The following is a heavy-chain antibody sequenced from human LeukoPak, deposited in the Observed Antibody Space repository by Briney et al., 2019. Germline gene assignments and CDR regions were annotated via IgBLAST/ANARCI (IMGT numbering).Heavy chain of an antibody. CDR3: ARDDWIPGYCSSSNCLDAFDI. J-gene: IGHJ3*02. Sequence: SETLSLTCTVSGGSISSSSYYWGWIRQPPGRGLEWIGYIYYSGSTIYNPSLKSRVTISVDTSKNQFSLRLNSVTAADTAVYYCARDDWIPGYCSSSNCLDAFDIWGQGTMVTVSS. D-gene: IGHD2-2*03. V-gene: IGHV4-61*01. CDR1: GGSISSSSYY. CDR2: IYYSGST.